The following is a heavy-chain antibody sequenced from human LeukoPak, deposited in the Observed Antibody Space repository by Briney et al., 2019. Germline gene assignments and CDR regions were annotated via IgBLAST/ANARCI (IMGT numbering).Heavy chain of an antibody. CDR1: GGSFSGYY. J-gene: IGHJ4*02. D-gene: IGHD2-2*01. CDR2: IKHSGST. CDR3: ARGGGSTPYYFDY. V-gene: IGHV4-34*01. Sequence: PSETLSLTCAVYGGSFSGYYWSWIRQPPGQGLEWIGEIKHSGSTNYNPSLKSRVTISVDTSKNQFSLKLSSVTAADTAVYYCARGGGSTPYYFDYWGQGALVSVSS.